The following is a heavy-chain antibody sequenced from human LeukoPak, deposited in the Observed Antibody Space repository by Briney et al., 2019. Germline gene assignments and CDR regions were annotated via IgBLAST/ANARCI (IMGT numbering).Heavy chain of an antibody. CDR2: IYTSGST. CDR3: ARAGYDSSGYYIFLFY. Sequence: SETLSLTCTVSGASVRGYYWSWIRQPAGKGLEWIGRIYTSGSTNYNPSLKSRVTISVDTSKNQFSLKLSSVTAADTAVYYCARAGYDSSGYYIFLFYWGQGTLVTVSS. V-gene: IGHV4-4*07. J-gene: IGHJ4*02. CDR1: GASVRGYY. D-gene: IGHD3-22*01.